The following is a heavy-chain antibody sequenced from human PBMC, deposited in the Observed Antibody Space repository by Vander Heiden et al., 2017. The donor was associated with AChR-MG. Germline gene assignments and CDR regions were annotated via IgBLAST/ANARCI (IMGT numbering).Heavy chain of an antibody. V-gene: IGHV3-23*01. CDR3: AKAEGIAVAYRMVDY. J-gene: IGHJ4*02. CDR2: ISGSGGST. CDR1: GFTFNRYA. D-gene: IGHD6-19*01. Sequence: EVQLLESGGGLVQPGGSLRLSCAASGFTFNRYAMSWVRQAPGKGLEWVSAISGSGGSTYYADSVKGRFTISRDNSKNTLYLQMNSLRAEDTAVYYCAKAEGIAVAYRMVDYWGQGTLVTVSS.